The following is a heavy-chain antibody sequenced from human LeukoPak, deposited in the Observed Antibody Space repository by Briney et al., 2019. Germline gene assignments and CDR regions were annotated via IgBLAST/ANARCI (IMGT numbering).Heavy chain of an antibody. Sequence: PSETPSLTCAVYGGSFSGYYWSWIRQPPGKGLEWIGEINHSGSTNYNPSLKSRVTISVDTSKNQFSLKLSSVTAADTAVYYCARQANWAFDYWGQGTLVTVSS. D-gene: IGHD7-27*01. CDR3: ARQANWAFDY. J-gene: IGHJ4*02. CDR2: INHSGST. V-gene: IGHV4-34*01. CDR1: GGSFSGYY.